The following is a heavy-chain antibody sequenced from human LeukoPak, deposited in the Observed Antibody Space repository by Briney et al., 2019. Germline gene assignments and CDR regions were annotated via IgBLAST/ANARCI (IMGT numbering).Heavy chain of an antibody. Sequence: SETLSLTCTVSGGSISSYYWSWIRQPPGKGLEWIGYIYYSGSTNYNPSLKSRVTISVDTSKNQFSLKLSSVTAADTAVYYCAREAEYCSSTSCYEGVNWFDPWGQGTLVTVSS. CDR2: IYYSGST. J-gene: IGHJ5*02. V-gene: IGHV4-59*01. D-gene: IGHD2-2*01. CDR1: GGSISSYY. CDR3: AREAEYCSSTSCYEGVNWFDP.